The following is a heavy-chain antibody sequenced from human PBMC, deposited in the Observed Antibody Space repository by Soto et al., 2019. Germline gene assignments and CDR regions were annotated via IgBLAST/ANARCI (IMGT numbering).Heavy chain of an antibody. D-gene: IGHD2-8*01. CDR3: ANPPPTMASTIYYDYGMDV. Sequence: EVQLLESGGGLVQPGGSLRLSCAASGFTFSNYAMTWVRQAPGKGLEWVSAISGSGGSTYYADSVKGRFTISRDNSKNTLYLQMDSLRAGDTAVYSCANPPPTMASTIYYDYGMDVWGQGTTVTVSS. V-gene: IGHV3-23*01. CDR1: GFTFSNYA. CDR2: ISGSGGST. J-gene: IGHJ6*02.